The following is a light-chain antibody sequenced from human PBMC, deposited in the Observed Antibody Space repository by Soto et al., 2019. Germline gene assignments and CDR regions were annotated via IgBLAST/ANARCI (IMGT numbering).Light chain of an antibody. V-gene: IGKV2-28*01. CDR1: QSLLHTNGYIY. CDR3: LQALHTPPT. CDR2: LGS. Sequence: DIVMTQSPLSLPVTPGEPASISCRSSQSLLHTNGYIYLDWYLQKPGQSPQLLIYLGSNRASGVPDRFSGRGAGTDFTLKISRVEAEDVGVYYCLQALHTPPTFGQGTRLEIK. J-gene: IGKJ5*01.